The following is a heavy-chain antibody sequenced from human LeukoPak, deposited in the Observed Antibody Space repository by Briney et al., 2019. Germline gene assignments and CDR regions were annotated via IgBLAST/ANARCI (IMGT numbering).Heavy chain of an antibody. CDR3: AARLRWLLYRAWDYYYGMDV. D-gene: IGHD3-3*01. Sequence: SETLSLTCAVYGGSFSGYYWSWIRQPPGKGLEWIGEINHSGSTNYNPSLKSRVTISVDTSKNQFSLKLSPVTAADTAVDYCAARLRWLLYRAWDYYYGMDVWGQGTTVTVSS. J-gene: IGHJ6*02. CDR1: GGSFSGYY. V-gene: IGHV4-34*01. CDR2: INHSGST.